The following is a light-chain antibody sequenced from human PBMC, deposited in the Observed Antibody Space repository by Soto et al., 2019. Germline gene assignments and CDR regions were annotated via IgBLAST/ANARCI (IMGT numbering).Light chain of an antibody. CDR2: EVS. V-gene: IGLV2-14*01. J-gene: IGLJ3*02. CDR3: TSYTTSSTHWV. CDR1: SSDVGGYNY. Sequence: QSALTQPASVSGSPGQSITISFTGTSSDVGGYNYVSWYQQHPDKAPKLMIYEVSNRPSGVSNRFSGSKSGNTASLTISGLQAEDEADYYCTSYTTSSTHWVFGGGTQLTVL.